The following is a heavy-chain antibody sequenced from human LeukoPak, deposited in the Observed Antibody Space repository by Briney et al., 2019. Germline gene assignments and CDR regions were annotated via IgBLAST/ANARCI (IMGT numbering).Heavy chain of an antibody. CDR1: GFTFDDYA. V-gene: IGHV3-43*02. Sequence: PGGSLRLSCAASGFTFDDYAMHWVRQAPGKGLEWVSLISGDGGSTYYADSVKGRFTISRDNSKNSLYLQMNSLRTEDTASYYCAKDGIAVAATSNYFDYWGQGTLVTVSS. J-gene: IGHJ4*02. D-gene: IGHD6-19*01. CDR3: AKDGIAVAATSNYFDY. CDR2: ISGDGGST.